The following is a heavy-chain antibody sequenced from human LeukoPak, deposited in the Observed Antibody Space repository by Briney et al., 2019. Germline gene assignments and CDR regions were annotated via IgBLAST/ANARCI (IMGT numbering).Heavy chain of an antibody. CDR2: FYSDGST. V-gene: IGHV3-66*02. CDR1: GFTLSSNY. CDR3: ASRSCSNRVCFNAGY. Sequence: GGSLRLSCAASGFTLSSNYRSWGRQAPGKGLEWVSVFYSDGSTYYADSVQSRFTIYRDDYKNTLYLQMNSLRAEDTAVYYCASRSCSNRVCFNAGYWGQGTLVTVSS. J-gene: IGHJ4*02. D-gene: IGHD2-8*01.